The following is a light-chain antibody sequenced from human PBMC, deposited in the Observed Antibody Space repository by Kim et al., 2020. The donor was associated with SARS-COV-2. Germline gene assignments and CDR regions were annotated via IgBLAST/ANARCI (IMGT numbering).Light chain of an antibody. CDR1: QSISNW. Sequence: DIQMTQSPSTLSASVGDRVTITCRASQSISNWLAWYQQKPGKAPKLLIYKASSLESGVPSRFSGSGSGTEFTLTISSLQPDDFATYYCQQYNNYPDTFGQGTKVDIK. V-gene: IGKV1-5*03. CDR3: QQYNNYPDT. CDR2: KAS. J-gene: IGKJ2*01.